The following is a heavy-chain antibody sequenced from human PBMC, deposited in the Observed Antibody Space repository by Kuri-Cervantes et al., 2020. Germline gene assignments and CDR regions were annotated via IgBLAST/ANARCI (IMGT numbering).Heavy chain of an antibody. V-gene: IGHV1-69*13. D-gene: IGHD1-1*01. Sequence: SVKVSFKASGGTFSSYAISWVRQAPGQGLEWMGGIIPIFGTANYAQKFQGRVTITADESTSTAYMELSSLRSEDTAVYYCARQTGTGWAFDYWGQGTLVTVSS. CDR1: GGTFSSYA. CDR2: IIPIFGTA. CDR3: ARQTGTGWAFDY. J-gene: IGHJ4*02.